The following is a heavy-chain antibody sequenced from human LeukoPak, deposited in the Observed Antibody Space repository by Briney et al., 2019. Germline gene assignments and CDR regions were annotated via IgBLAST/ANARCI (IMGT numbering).Heavy chain of an antibody. CDR2: IYQSGTT. CDR3: TCDPNWVFDN. Sequence: SETLSLTCAVSGHSISSGYYWGWIRQSPGKGLEWIGSIYQSGTTYYNPSLKSRVTISVDTSKNQFSLKLSSVTAADTAVYYCTCDPNWVFDNWGQGTLVTVSS. J-gene: IGHJ4*02. CDR1: GHSISSGYY. V-gene: IGHV4-38-2*01. D-gene: IGHD7-27*01.